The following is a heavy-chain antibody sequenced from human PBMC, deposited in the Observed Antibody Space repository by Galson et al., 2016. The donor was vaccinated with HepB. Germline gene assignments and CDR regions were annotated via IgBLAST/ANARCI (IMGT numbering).Heavy chain of an antibody. D-gene: IGHD2-2*01. Sequence: SLRLSCAASGFTFSSYWMTWVRQAPGKGLEWVANINEDGGVKNYVDSVKGRFTISRDNAKNSLYLQMSSLRTEDTAVYYCASAAHCITPRCYAGDWGQGTLVTVSS. J-gene: IGHJ4*02. CDR1: GFTFSSYW. CDR3: ASAAHCITPRCYAGD. V-gene: IGHV3-7*01. CDR2: INEDGGVK.